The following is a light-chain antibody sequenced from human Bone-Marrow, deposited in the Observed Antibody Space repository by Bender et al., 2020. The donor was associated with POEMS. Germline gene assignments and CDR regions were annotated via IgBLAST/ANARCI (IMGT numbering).Light chain of an antibody. J-gene: IGLJ3*02. Sequence: QSVLTQPPSVSGSPGQSITISCTGSSSDVGGYNLVSWYQQHPGKVPKLMIFEVIKRPSGISNRFSGSKSANTASLTISGLQTEDEADYYCCSFAGSNTWVFGGGTKLTVL. CDR3: CSFAGSNTWV. V-gene: IGLV2-23*02. CDR1: SSDVGGYNL. CDR2: EVI.